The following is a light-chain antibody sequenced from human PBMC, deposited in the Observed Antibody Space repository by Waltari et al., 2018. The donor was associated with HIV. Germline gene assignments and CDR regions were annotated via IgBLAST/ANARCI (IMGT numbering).Light chain of an antibody. CDR1: RSVTSNY. Sequence: DNVLTQSPGSLSLSPGERATLSYRASRSVTSNYLTWYQQRPGQAPRLLIYAASTRATAIPDRFSGSGSGTDFTLTISRLEPEDFAVYYCQQYGTSPYTFGQGTKVEI. J-gene: IGKJ2*01. V-gene: IGKV3-20*01. CDR3: QQYGTSPYT. CDR2: AAS.